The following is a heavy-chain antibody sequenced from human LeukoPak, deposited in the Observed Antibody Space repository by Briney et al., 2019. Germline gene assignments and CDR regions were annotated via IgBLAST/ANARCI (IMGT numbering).Heavy chain of an antibody. D-gene: IGHD6-6*01. CDR2: ISYDGSNK. V-gene: IGHV3-30*01. J-gene: IGHJ6*03. CDR1: GFTFSSYA. CDR3: ARDQAARPRLYCYYYYMDV. Sequence: GGSLRLSCAASGFTFSSYAMHWVRQAPGKGLEWVAVISYDGSNKYYADSVKGRFTISRDNSKNTLYLQMNSLRAEDTAVYYCARDQAARPRLYCYYYYMDVWGKGTTVTVSS.